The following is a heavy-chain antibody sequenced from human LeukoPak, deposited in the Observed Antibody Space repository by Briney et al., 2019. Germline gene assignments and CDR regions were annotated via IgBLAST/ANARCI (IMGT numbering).Heavy chain of an antibody. CDR1: GSTFSSYG. D-gene: IGHD5-18*01. CDR2: ISYDGSNK. CDR3: AKGAHTAEN. Sequence: PGRSLRLPCAASGSTFSSYGMHWVRQAPGKGLEWVAVISYDGSNKYYADSVKGRFTISRDNSKNTLYLQMNSLRAEDTAMYYCAKGAHTAENWGQGTLVTVSS. J-gene: IGHJ4*02. V-gene: IGHV3-30*18.